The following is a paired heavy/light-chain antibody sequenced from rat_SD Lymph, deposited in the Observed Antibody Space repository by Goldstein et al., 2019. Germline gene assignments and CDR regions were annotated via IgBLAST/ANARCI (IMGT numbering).Heavy chain of an antibody. Sequence: QVQLKESGPGLVQPSQTLSLTCTVSGFSLTSYSVHWVRQHSGKSLEWMGRMWSDGDTSYNSAFTSRLSISRDTSKSQVFLKMNSLQTEDTGTYYCARNLAYGYNYFDYWGQGVMVTVSS. CDR2: MWSDGDT. D-gene: IGHD1-9*01. CDR1: GFSLTSYS. J-gene: IGHJ2*01. V-gene: IGHV2S18*01. CDR3: ARNLAYGYNYFDY.
Light chain of an antibody. CDR2: DTS. CDR3: QQWSSNSPT. J-gene: IGKJ2-1*01. V-gene: IGKV4S7*01. CDR1: SSVSY. Sequence: EIVLTQSPTTMAASPGEKVTITCRASSSVSYMHWYQQKPGASPKPWIYDTSKLASGVPNRFSGSGSGTSYSLTISSMETEDTATYYCQQWSSNSPTFGAGTKLELK.